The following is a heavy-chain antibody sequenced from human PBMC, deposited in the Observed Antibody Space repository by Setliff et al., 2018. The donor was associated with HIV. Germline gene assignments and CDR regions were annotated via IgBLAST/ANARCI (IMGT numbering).Heavy chain of an antibody. CDR3: ARGCGDCSAYYYYMDV. D-gene: IGHD2-21*02. Sequence: LSLSCAASRFTFSDYEMNWVRQAPGKGLEWVSFISSSGSTIYYADSVKGRFTISRDNAKNSLHLQMDSLRAEDTAVYYCARGCGDCSAYYYYMDVWGKGTTVTVSS. V-gene: IGHV3-48*03. CDR1: RFTFSDYE. J-gene: IGHJ6*03. CDR2: ISSSGSTI.